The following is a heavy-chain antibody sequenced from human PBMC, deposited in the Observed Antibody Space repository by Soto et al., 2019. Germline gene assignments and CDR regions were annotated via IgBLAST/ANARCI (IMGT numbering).Heavy chain of an antibody. V-gene: IGHV1-69*06. CDR1: GGTFSSYA. CDR2: IIPIFGTA. Sequence: SVKVSCKASGGTFSSYAISWVRQAPGQGLEWMGGIIPIFGTANYAQKFQGRVTITADKSTSTAYMELSSLRSEDTAVYYCARAPWPELLDYYYGMDVWGQGTTDPVSS. D-gene: IGHD1-26*01. J-gene: IGHJ6*02. CDR3: ARAPWPELLDYYYGMDV.